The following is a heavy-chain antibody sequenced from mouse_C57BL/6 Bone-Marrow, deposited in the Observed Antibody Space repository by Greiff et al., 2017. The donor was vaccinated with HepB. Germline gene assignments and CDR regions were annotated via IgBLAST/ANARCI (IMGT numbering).Heavy chain of an antibody. D-gene: IGHD2-4*01. Sequence: EVMLVESGGGLVKPGGSLKLSCAASGFTFSDYGMHWVRQAPEKGLEWVAYISSGSSTIYYADTVKGRFTISRDNAKNTLFLQMTSLRSEDTAMYYCARAPFYYDYDGYAMDYWGQGTSVTVSS. V-gene: IGHV5-17*01. CDR2: ISSGSSTI. J-gene: IGHJ4*01. CDR1: GFTFSDYG. CDR3: ARAPFYYDYDGYAMDY.